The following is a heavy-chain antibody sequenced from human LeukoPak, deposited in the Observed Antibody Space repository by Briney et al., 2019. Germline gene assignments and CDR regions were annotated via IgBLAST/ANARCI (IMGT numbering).Heavy chain of an antibody. CDR1: GVSISSYY. Sequence: TSETLSLTCNVSGVSISSYYWSWIRQPAGKGLEWIGRIHTSGSTNYNPSLKSRVTMSVDTSKNQFSLKLSSVTPEDTAVYYCARGGHAFYGDYLSWYFDLWGRGTLVTVSS. CDR2: IHTSGST. D-gene: IGHD4-17*01. J-gene: IGHJ2*01. CDR3: ARGGHAFYGDYLSWYFDL. V-gene: IGHV4-4*07.